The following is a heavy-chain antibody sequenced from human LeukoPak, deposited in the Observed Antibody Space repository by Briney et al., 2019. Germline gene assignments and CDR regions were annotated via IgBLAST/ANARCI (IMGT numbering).Heavy chain of an antibody. J-gene: IGHJ5*02. Sequence: GGSLRLSCAASGFTFSSYSMNWVRQAPGKGLEWVSSISSSSSYIYYADSVKGRFTISRDNAKNSLYLQMNSLRAEDTAVYYCARDVRQYYYGSGGYLFDPWGQGTLVTVSS. CDR1: GFTFSSYS. CDR3: ARDVRQYYYGSGGYLFDP. D-gene: IGHD3-10*01. V-gene: IGHV3-21*01. CDR2: ISSSSSYI.